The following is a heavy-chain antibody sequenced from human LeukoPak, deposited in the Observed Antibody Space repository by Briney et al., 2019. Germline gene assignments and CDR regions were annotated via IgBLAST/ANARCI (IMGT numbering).Heavy chain of an antibody. D-gene: IGHD2-2*01. CDR2: ISPGDSDT. J-gene: IGHJ6*02. CDR1: EYSFTGDW. V-gene: IGHV5-51*01. CDR3: ARLGYCSSASCYYGMDV. Sequence: GESLKISCKGSEYSFTGDWIGWVRQMLGKGLEWMGIISPGDSDTRYSPSFQGQVSISADKSISTAYLQWSSLKASDTAMYYCARLGYCSSASCYYGMDVWGQGTTITVSS.